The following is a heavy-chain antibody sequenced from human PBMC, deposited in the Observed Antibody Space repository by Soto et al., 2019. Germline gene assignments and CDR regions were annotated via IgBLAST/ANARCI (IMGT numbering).Heavy chain of an antibody. Sequence: SETLSLTCAVYGGSFSDYFWSWLRQPPGKGLEWIGEINHSGGTNYNPSLESRLTISVDTSKKQFSLKLCSVSAADTAVYYFARGPSRRGYNYGSMEFDPSGQGTLVTVSS. D-gene: IGHD5-18*01. CDR1: GGSFSDYF. J-gene: IGHJ5*02. CDR3: ARGPSRRGYNYGSMEFDP. CDR2: INHSGGT. V-gene: IGHV4-34*01.